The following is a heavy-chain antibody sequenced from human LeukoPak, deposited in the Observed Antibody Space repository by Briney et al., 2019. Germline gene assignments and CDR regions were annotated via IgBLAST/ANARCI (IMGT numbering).Heavy chain of an antibody. CDR2: INPNSGGT. CDR1: GYTFTGYY. D-gene: IGHD3-22*01. J-gene: IGHJ4*02. V-gene: IGHV1-2*02. Sequence: ASVKVSCKASGYTFTGYYMHWVRQAPGQGLEWMGWINPNSGGTNYAQKFQGRVTMTRDTSISTAYMELSRLRSDDTAVYYRARAYYYDSSPEDYWGQGTLVTVSS. CDR3: ARAYYYDSSPEDY.